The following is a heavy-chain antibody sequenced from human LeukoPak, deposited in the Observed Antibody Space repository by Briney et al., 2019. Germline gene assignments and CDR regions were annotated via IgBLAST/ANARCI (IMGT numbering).Heavy chain of an antibody. V-gene: IGHV4-59*01. D-gene: IGHD1-14*01. J-gene: IGHJ4*02. Sequence: SETLSLTCTVSGGSFRSSYWTWIRQPPGQGLEWIGYIDYSGNTNYSPSLKSRVTISVDTSKNQFSLKLSSVTAADTAVYYCAGMRITTPTVRTLDYWGQGTLVTVSS. CDR2: IDYSGNT. CDR1: GGSFRSSY. CDR3: AGMRITTPTVRTLDY.